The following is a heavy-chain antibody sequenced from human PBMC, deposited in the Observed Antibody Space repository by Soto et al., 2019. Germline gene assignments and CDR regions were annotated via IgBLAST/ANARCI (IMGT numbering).Heavy chain of an antibody. CDR2: ISSRDNTI. V-gene: IGHV3-11*01. Sequence: QVHLVESGGDLVKPGGSLRLSCAASGFTFSDYYMNWIRQAPGKGLDWVSSISSRDNTIYYADSVQGRFTISRDNAKNSLYLQMNRLRAEDTAVYYCARTYGGDPPLYYGMDVWGQGTTVTVSS. J-gene: IGHJ6*02. CDR1: GFTFSDYY. CDR3: ARTYGGDPPLYYGMDV. D-gene: IGHD2-21*02.